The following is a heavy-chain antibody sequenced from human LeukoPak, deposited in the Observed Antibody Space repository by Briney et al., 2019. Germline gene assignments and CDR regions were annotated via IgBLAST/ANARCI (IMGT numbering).Heavy chain of an antibody. CDR1: GGSFSGYY. D-gene: IGHD3-22*01. V-gene: IGHV4-34*01. J-gene: IGHJ4*02. Sequence: SETLSLTCAVYGGSFSGYYWSWIRQPPGKGLEWIGEIYHSGSTNYNPSLKSRVTISVDKSKNQFSLKLSSVTAADTAVYYCARAGYYDSSGAYYFDYWGQGTLVTVSS. CDR3: ARAGYYDSSGAYYFDY. CDR2: IYHSGST.